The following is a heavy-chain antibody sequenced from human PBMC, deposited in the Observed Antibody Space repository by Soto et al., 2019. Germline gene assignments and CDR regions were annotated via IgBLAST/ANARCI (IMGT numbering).Heavy chain of an antibody. D-gene: IGHD6-19*01. CDR2: ITDDGSKK. J-gene: IGHJ4*02. CDR1: GVTFNKYG. Sequence: QVQLVESGGGVVQPGRSLRLSCGASGVTFNKYGMYWVRQAPGKGLEWVAGITDDGSKKYYGESVKGRFTISRDNAKNTLYLEMNSLRPDDAAVYYCAKDIWVAVAGILYWGQGTLVTVSS. V-gene: IGHV3-30*18. CDR3: AKDIWVAVAGILY.